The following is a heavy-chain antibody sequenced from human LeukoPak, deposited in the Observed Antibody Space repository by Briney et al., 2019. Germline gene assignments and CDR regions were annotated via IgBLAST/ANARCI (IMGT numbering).Heavy chain of an antibody. V-gene: IGHV3-7*01. CDR3: ARDRSISGVVTLDY. D-gene: IGHD3-3*01. CDR1: GFRFSDSC. CDR2: IRQDGSEK. Sequence: GGSLRLSCAASGFRFSDSCMTWVRQAPGRGLEWVANIRQDGSEKYYEDSVKGRFTISRDNAKNSVYLQMNSLRAEDTAVYYCARDRSISGVVTLDYWGQGTLVTVSS. J-gene: IGHJ4*02.